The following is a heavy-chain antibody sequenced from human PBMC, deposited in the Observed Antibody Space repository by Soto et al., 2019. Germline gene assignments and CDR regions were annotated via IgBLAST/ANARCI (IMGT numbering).Heavy chain of an antibody. V-gene: IGHV3-30-3*01. CDR2: ISYDGSNK. CDR3: ARELYSSEPYYFDY. J-gene: IGHJ4*02. Sequence: PGGSLRLSCAASGFTFRSYAMHWVRQAPGKGLEWVAVISYDGSNKYYADSVKGRFTISRDNSKNTLYLQMNSLRAEDTAVYYCARELYSSEPYYFDYWGQGTLVTVSS. CDR1: GFTFRSYA. D-gene: IGHD6-19*01.